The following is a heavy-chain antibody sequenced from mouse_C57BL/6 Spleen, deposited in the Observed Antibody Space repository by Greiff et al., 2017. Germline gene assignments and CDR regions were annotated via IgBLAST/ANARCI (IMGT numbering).Heavy chain of an antibody. CDR1: GFTFSSYG. V-gene: IGHV5-6*01. J-gene: IGHJ4*01. Sequence: EVKLVESGGDLVKPGGSLKLSCAASGFTFSSYGMSWVRQTPDKRLEWVATISSGGSYTYYPDSVKGRFTISRDNAKNTLYLQMSSLKSEDTDMYYCARLEQYYGSSGAMDYWGQGTSVTVSS. CDR3: ARLEQYYGSSGAMDY. CDR2: ISSGGSYT. D-gene: IGHD1-1*01.